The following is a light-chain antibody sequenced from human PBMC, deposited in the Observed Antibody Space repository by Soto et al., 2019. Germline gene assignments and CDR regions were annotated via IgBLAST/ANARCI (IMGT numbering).Light chain of an antibody. CDR3: QQHGSSPIT. CDR2: GAS. CDR1: QSVSSNY. V-gene: IGKV3-20*01. J-gene: IGKJ5*01. Sequence: VLTQSPVTLSLSPGERATLSCRASQSVSSNYLAWYQQIPGQAPRLLIYGASNRATGIPDRFSGSGSGTDFTLTISRLEPEDFAVYYCQQHGSSPITFGQGTRLEI.